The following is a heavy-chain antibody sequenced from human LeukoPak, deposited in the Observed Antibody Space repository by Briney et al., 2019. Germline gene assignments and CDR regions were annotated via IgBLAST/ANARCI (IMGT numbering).Heavy chain of an antibody. CDR3: ARTPDHCSGGSCYWLSLNYGMDV. CDR1: GFTVSSNY. J-gene: IGHJ6*02. CDR2: IYSGGSS. Sequence: GGSLRLSCAASGFTVSSNYMSWVRQAPGKGLEWVSVIYSGGSSYYADSVKGRFTISRHNSKNTLYLQMNSLRAEDTAVYYCARTPDHCSGGSCYWLSLNYGMDVWGQGTTVTVSS. D-gene: IGHD2-15*01. V-gene: IGHV3-53*04.